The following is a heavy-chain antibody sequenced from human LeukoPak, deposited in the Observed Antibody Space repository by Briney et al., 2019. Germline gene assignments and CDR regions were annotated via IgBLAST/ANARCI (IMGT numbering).Heavy chain of an antibody. CDR2: ISGSGGST. Sequence: PGGSLRLSCAASGFTFTYFAMSWVRQAPGKGLEGVSGISGSGGSTYYADSVKGRFTISRDNSNNRLYLQMNSLTAEDTAVYYCAKDKGSGTYPPYWGQGTLVTVSS. CDR3: AKDKGSGTYPPY. CDR1: GFTFTYFA. V-gene: IGHV3-23*01. D-gene: IGHD1-26*01. J-gene: IGHJ4*02.